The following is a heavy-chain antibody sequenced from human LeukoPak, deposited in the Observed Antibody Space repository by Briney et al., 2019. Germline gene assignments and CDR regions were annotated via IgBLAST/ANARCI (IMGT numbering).Heavy chain of an antibody. CDR3: ARAADTTMVTGY. Sequence: VKVSCKASGYTFTGYYMKWVRQAPGQGLEWMGWINPNSGGTNYAQKFQGRVTMTRDTSITTAYMELSRVRSDDTAVYYCARAADTTMVTGYWGQGTLVTVSS. CDR1: GYTFTGYY. J-gene: IGHJ4*02. CDR2: INPNSGGT. D-gene: IGHD5-18*01. V-gene: IGHV1-2*02.